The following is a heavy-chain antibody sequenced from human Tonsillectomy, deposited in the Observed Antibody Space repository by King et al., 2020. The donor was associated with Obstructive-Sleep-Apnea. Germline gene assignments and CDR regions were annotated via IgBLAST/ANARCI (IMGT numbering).Heavy chain of an antibody. CDR1: GGSISRYF. V-gene: IGHV4-59*01. D-gene: IGHD4-23*01. CDR3: ARTGGNYFVAHAFDI. J-gene: IGHJ4*02. Sequence: QLQESGPGLVKPSETLSLTCTVSGGSISRYFWSWIRQSPGKGLEWIGYIHSSVNTNYNPSLKSRVTISSDTSTDQVSLKLTSVTAADTAVYYCARTGGNYFVAHAFDIWGQGTLVTVSS. CDR2: IHSSVNT.